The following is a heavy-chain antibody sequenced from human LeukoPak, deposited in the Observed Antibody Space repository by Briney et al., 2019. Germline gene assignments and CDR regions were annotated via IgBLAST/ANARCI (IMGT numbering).Heavy chain of an antibody. CDR1: GFTFDDYA. J-gene: IGHJ4*02. CDR3: ARGPGYDFWSGRFEY. CDR2: LNWNSAFK. Sequence: GRSLRLSCAASGFTFDDYAMHWVRQAPGKGLEWVSGLNWNSAFKGYADSVKGRFTISRDNAKNSLYLQMNSLRAEDTALYYCARGPGYDFWSGRFEYWGQGTLVTVSS. D-gene: IGHD3-3*01. V-gene: IGHV3-9*01.